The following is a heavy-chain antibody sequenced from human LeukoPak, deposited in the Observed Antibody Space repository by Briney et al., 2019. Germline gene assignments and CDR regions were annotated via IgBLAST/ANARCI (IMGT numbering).Heavy chain of an antibody. CDR3: AKDRWAARIIIDAFDI. D-gene: IGHD6-6*01. CDR2: ISGNGGST. Sequence: GGSLRLSCAASGFTFSSYAMSWVRQAPGKGLEWVSSISGNGGSTYYAVSVQGRLTISRDNSKNTLYLQMNSLKVEDTAVYYCAKDRWAARIIIDAFDIWGQGTMVTVSS. V-gene: IGHV3-23*01. J-gene: IGHJ3*02. CDR1: GFTFSSYA.